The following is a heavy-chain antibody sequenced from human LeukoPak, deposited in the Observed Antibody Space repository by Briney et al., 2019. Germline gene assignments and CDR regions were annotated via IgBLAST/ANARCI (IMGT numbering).Heavy chain of an antibody. CDR2: ISGTGGST. CDR1: GFTFSSYA. D-gene: IGHD6-19*01. J-gene: IGHJ4*02. V-gene: IGHV3-23*01. CDR3: AKAQWLVRDFDY. Sequence: GGSLRLSCAASGFTFSSYAMSWVRQAPGKGLEWVSAISGTGGSTYYADSVKGRFTISRDNSKNTLYLQMNSLRAEDTAVYYCAKAQWLVRDFDYWGQGTLVTVSS.